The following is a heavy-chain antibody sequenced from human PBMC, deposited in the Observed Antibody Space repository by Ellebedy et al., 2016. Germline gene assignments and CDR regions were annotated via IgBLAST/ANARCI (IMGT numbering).Heavy chain of an antibody. D-gene: IGHD3-9*01. CDR2: INHSGST. V-gene: IGHV4-34*01. Sequence: SETLSLTXAVYGGSFSGYYWSWIRQPPGKGLEWIGEINHSGSTNYNPSLKSRVTISVDTSKNQFSLKLSSVTAADTAVYYCARGLDDTMNWFDPWGQGTLVTVSS. CDR1: GGSFSGYY. CDR3: ARGLDDTMNWFDP. J-gene: IGHJ5*02.